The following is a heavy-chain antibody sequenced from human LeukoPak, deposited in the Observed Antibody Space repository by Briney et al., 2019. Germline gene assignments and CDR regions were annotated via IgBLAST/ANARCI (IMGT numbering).Heavy chain of an antibody. D-gene: IGHD2-21*02. CDR1: GFTFSNYR. J-gene: IGHJ4*02. CDR2: INSGGSNT. CDR3: TRGLAYCGGDCYNSLDY. V-gene: IGHV3-74*01. Sequence: GGSLRLSCAASGFTFSNYRMHGLRQARGKGLVWVSRINSGGSNTRYADSVKGRFTSSRDNDAKSLYLQMNSLRAEDTDVYYCTRGLAYCGGDCYNSLDYWGQGTLVTVSS.